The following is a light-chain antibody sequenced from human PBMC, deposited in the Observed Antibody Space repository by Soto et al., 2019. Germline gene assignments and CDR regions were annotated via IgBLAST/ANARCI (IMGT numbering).Light chain of an antibody. J-gene: IGLJ2*01. Sequence: QSVLTQPPSASGSPGQRVTISCSGSSSNIGSNTVNWYQQLPGTAPKLVIYSNNQRPSGVPDLFSGSKSGTSASLAISGLQSEDEADYYCVAWDDSLNGYVVFGGGTKVTV. CDR3: VAWDDSLNGYVV. CDR2: SNN. CDR1: SSNIGSNT. V-gene: IGLV1-44*01.